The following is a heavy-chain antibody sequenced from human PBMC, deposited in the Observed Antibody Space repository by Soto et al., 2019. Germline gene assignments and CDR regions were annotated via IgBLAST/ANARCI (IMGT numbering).Heavy chain of an antibody. V-gene: IGHV4-31*03. J-gene: IGHJ4*02. Sequence: SATLSLTCTVSGGSISSGGYYWSWIRQHPGKGLEWIGYIYYSGSTYYNPSLKSRVTISVDTSKNQFSLKLSSVTAADTAVYYCARVSIARGYSGYDFDYWGQGTLVTVSS. CDR3: ARVSIARGYSGYDFDY. CDR2: IYYSGST. D-gene: IGHD5-12*01. CDR1: GGSISSGGYY.